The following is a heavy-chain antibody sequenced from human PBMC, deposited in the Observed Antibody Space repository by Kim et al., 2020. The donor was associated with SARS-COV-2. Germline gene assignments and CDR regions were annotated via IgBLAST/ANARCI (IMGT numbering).Heavy chain of an antibody. V-gene: IGHV3-33*03. Sequence: DSVKGRFTISRDKCENKLHLQMNSLRADDTALYYCAKDRSRDSIFHRGADSWGQGTLVTVSS. CDR3: AKDRSRDSIFHRGADS. J-gene: IGHJ4*02. D-gene: IGHD3-22*01.